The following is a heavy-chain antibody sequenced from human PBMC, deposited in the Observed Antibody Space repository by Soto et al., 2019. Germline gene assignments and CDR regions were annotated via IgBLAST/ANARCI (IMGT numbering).Heavy chain of an antibody. V-gene: IGHV3-48*03. CDR1: GFTFSSYE. J-gene: IGHJ3*02. CDR3: ARVGYYNDRGAFDI. CDR2: ISSSGSTT. Sequence: GGSLRLSCAASGFTFSSYEMNWVRQAPGKGLEWVSYISSSGSTTYYVDTVKGRFTISRDNAKNSLYLQMNSLGAEDTAVYYCARVGYYNDRGAFDIWGQGTMVTVSS. D-gene: IGHD3-9*01.